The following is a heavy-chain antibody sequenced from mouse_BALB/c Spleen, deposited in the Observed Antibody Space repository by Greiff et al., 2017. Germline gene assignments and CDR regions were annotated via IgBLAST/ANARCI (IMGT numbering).Heavy chain of an antibody. CDR2: IRNKANGYTT. CDR3: ARDKFITTAPFAY. V-gene: IGHV7-3*02. D-gene: IGHD1-2*01. Sequence: EVKLVESGGGLVQPGGSLRLSCATSGFTFTDYYMSWVRQPPGKALEWLGFIRNKANGYTTEYSASVKGRFTISRDNSQSILYLQMNTLRAEDSATYYCARDKFITTAPFAYWGQGTLVTVSA. J-gene: IGHJ3*01. CDR1: GFTFTDYY.